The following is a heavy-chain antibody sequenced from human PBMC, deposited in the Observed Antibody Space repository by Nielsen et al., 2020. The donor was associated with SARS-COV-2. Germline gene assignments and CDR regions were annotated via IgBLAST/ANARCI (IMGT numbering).Heavy chain of an antibody. CDR1: GFTFSSYG. Sequence: SLKISCAASGFTFSSYGMHWVRQAPGKGLEWVAVISYDGSNKYYADSVKGRFTISRDNSKNTLYLQMNSLRAEDTAVYYCAKEGDYGDYDLDYWGQGTLVTVSS. CDR3: AKEGDYGDYDLDY. D-gene: IGHD4-17*01. CDR2: ISYDGSNK. J-gene: IGHJ4*02. V-gene: IGHV3-30*18.